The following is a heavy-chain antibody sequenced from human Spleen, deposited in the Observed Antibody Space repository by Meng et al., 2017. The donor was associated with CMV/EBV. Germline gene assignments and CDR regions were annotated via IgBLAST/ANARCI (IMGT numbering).Heavy chain of an antibody. CDR3: AKIEVPSLYYDFWSGSPGNY. J-gene: IGHJ4*02. D-gene: IGHD3-3*01. CDR1: FRDYG. Sequence: FRDYGMHWVRQAPGKGLEWVTFIRYDGNNKYYVESVKGRFTISRDNSKNTLYLQMNSLRVEDTALYYCAKIEVPSLYYDFWSGSPGNYWGQGTLVTVSS. V-gene: IGHV3-30*02. CDR2: IRYDGNNK.